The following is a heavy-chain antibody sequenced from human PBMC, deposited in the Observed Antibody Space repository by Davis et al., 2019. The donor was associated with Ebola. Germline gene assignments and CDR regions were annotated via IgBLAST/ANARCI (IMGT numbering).Heavy chain of an antibody. CDR3: ARVRSFDY. CDR2: IKQDGSEK. Sequence: GESLKISCAASGFTFSSYWMSWVRQAPGKGLEWVANIKQDGSEKYYVDSVKGRFTISRDNAKNSLYLQMNSLRGEDTAVYYCARVRSFDYWGQGTLVTVSS. J-gene: IGHJ4*02. CDR1: GFTFSSYW. V-gene: IGHV3-7*03.